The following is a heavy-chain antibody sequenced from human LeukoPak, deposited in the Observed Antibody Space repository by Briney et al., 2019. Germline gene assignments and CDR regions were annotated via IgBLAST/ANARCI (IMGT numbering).Heavy chain of an antibody. J-gene: IGHJ4*02. CDR2: IWYDGSNK. CDR3: AKDAELELREYYFDY. CDR1: GFTFSSYG. V-gene: IGHV3-33*06. Sequence: GGSLRLSCAASGFTFSSYGMHWVRQAPGKGLEGVAVIWYDGSNKYYADSVKGRFTISRDNSKNTLYLQMNSLRAEDTAVYYCAKDAELELREYYFDYWGQGTLVTVSS. D-gene: IGHD1-7*01.